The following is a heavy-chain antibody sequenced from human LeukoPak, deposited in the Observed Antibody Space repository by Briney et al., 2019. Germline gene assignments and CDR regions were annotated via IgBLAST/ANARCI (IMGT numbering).Heavy chain of an antibody. V-gene: IGHV3-74*01. D-gene: IGHD3-10*01. CDR3: ATGFFYYYYMDV. CDR2: INSDGSTT. J-gene: IGHJ6*03. CDR1: GFTFTSYG. Sequence: GGSLRLSCAASGFTFTSYGMSWVRQAPGKGLEWVSRINSDGSTTTYADSVKGRFTISRDNAKNTLYLQMNSLRAEDTAVYYCATGFFYYYYMDVWGKGTTVTVSS.